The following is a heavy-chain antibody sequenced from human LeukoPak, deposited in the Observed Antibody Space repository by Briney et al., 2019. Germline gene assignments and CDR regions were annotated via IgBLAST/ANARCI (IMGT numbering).Heavy chain of an antibody. CDR1: GGSISYYY. J-gene: IGHJ4*02. CDR2: IYYSGTT. D-gene: IGHD4-17*01. CDR3: ARQLRSYPGVSPFDY. V-gene: IGHV4-59*08. Sequence: SETLSLTCTVSGGSISYYYWSWIRQSPGKGLEWIGYIYYSGTTNYNPSLKSRVTISVDTSKNQFSLKLSSVTAADTAVYYCARQLRSYPGVSPFDYWGQGTLVTVSS.